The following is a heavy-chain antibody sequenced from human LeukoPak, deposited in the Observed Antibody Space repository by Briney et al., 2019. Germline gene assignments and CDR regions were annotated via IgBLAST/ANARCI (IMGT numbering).Heavy chain of an antibody. CDR2: ISSSGGTI. CDR3: ARDNGGYFQH. V-gene: IGHV3-48*03. D-gene: IGHD3-16*02. Sequence: PGGSLRLSCVASGFTFSSYEMNWVRQAPGKGLEWVSYISSSGGTIYYADSVKGRFTISRDNAKNTLYLQMNSLRAEDTAVYYCARDNGGYFQHWGQGTLVTVSS. CDR1: GFTFSSYE. J-gene: IGHJ1*01.